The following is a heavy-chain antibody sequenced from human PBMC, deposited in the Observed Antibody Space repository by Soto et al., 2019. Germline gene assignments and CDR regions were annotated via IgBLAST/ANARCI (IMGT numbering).Heavy chain of an antibody. D-gene: IGHD2-8*02. CDR1: GGSISGGSYY. J-gene: IGHJ4*01. Sequence: QLQLKESGPGLVKPSETLSLTCTVSGGSISGGSYYGGWIRQPAGKGLEWIGAIYYTGSTSYNPSFESQVTMSVDTSKNQFSLSLNSVTAADSAVYYCPRHSLRVCTVGSDYFDYWAHVTLVTVSS. V-gene: IGHV4-39*01. CDR2: IYYTGST. CDR3: PRHSLRVCTVGSDYFDY.